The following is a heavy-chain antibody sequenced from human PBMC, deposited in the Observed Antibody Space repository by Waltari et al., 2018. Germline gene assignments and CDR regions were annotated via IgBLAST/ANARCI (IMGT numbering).Heavy chain of an antibody. CDR3: ARVATGIAAAGTLDY. V-gene: IGHV4-59*01. J-gene: IGHJ4*02. Sequence: QVKLREWGPGLVKPSETLSLTCTVSGSASSSYYWRWNRQTPGKGLEWIGYIYYSGSTNYNPSLKSRVTISVDTSKNQFSLKLSSVTAADTAVYYCARVATGIAAAGTLDYWGQGTLVTVSS. CDR2: IYYSGST. CDR1: GSASSSYY. D-gene: IGHD6-13*01.